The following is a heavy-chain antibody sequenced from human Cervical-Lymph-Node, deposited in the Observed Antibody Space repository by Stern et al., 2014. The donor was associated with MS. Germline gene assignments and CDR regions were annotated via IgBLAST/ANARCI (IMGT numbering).Heavy chain of an antibody. CDR3: AKGSGGSGYYPVALDY. V-gene: IGHV3-9*01. J-gene: IGHJ4*02. D-gene: IGHD3-3*01. CDR2: ITWNSVSV. CDR1: GFTFDDYA. Sequence: VQLVESGGGLVQPGRSLRLSCAASGFTFDDYAMHWVRPGPGKGLEWVSGITWNSVSVGYADSVKGRFTISRDNAKNSLYLQMNSLRGDDTALYYCAKGSGGSGYYPVALDYWGQGTLVTVSS.